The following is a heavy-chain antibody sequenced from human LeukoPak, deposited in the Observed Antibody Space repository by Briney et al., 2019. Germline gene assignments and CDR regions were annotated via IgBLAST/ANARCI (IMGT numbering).Heavy chain of an antibody. CDR2: FNPSGGST. D-gene: IGHD3-16*01. V-gene: IGHV1-46*01. Sequence: ASVKVSCKASGYTFTRYYMHWVRQAPGQGLEWMGIFNPSGGSTSYAQKFQGRVTMTRDTSTSTVYMELSSLRSEDTAVYYCARGKGVMFTFGGVMGYWGQGTLVTVSS. CDR1: GYTFTRYY. CDR3: ARGKGVMFTFGGVMGY. J-gene: IGHJ4*02.